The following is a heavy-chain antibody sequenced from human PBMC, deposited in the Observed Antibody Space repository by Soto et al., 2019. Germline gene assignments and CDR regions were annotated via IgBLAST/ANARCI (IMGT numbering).Heavy chain of an antibody. J-gene: IGHJ6*03. CDR3: VRKGSGSYGYYYYYMDV. V-gene: IGHV4-34*01. CDR1: GGSFNDFY. Sequence: SETLSLTCAVYGGSFNDFYWSWIRQPPGKGLEWIGEINHSGSTNYNPSLKSRVTISLDTSKNQFSLKLSSVTAADTAVYYCVRKGSGSYGYYYYYMDVWGKGTTVTVSS. CDR2: INHSGST. D-gene: IGHD3-10*01.